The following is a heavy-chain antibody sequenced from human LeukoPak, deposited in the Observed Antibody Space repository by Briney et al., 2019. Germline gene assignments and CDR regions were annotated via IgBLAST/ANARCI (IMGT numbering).Heavy chain of an antibody. CDR2: VSYTGIT. CDR3: ATQKWIGTFHY. CDR1: GGSVSSNTYY. V-gene: IGHV4-61*01. D-gene: IGHD3-10*01. J-gene: IGHJ4*02. Sequence: SETLSLTCPVSGGSVSSNTYYWSWIRQPPGEGLEWIGYVSYTGITNYNPSLKSRVTISLDTSKNQFSLQLSSVTAADTPVYYCATQKWIGTFHYWGQGALVTVSS.